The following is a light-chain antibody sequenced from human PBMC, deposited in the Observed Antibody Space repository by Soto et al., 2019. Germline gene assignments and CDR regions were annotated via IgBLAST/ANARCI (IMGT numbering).Light chain of an antibody. CDR3: QQYGISPT. CDR1: HSVSSNY. Sequence: EIVLTQSPGTLSLSPGERATLSCRSSHSVSSNYLAWYQQKPGQAPRLLIYDVSSRATGIPDRFSGSGSGTDFTLTTSRLEPVDFAVYYCQQYGISPTFGQGTKVEIK. CDR2: DVS. J-gene: IGKJ1*01. V-gene: IGKV3-20*01.